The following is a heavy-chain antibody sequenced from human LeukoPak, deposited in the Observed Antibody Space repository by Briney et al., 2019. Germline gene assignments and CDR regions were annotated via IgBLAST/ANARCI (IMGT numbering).Heavy chain of an antibody. J-gene: IGHJ6*03. CDR3: SRGSRLTIFGVVTIPYYYYMDV. CDR2: INSDGSST. CDR1: GFTFSSYW. Sequence: GGSPRLSCAASGFTFSSYWMHWVRQAPGKGLVWVSRINSDGSSTNYADSVKGRFTISRDNAKNTLYLQMNSLTAEDTAVYYCSRGSRLTIFGVVTIPYYYYMDVWGKGTTVTVSS. D-gene: IGHD3-3*01. V-gene: IGHV3-74*01.